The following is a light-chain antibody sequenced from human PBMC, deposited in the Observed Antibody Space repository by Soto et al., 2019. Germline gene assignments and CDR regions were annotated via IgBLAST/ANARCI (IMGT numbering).Light chain of an antibody. J-gene: IGKJ1*01. Sequence: EIVMTQSPATLSVSPGERATLSCRASQSVSSNLAWYQQKPGQAPRLLIYGASTRATGIPARFSGSGSGTEFTLTISSLQSEDFAVYYSQQYNNCPWTFGQGTKVEIK. CDR3: QQYNNCPWT. CDR2: GAS. CDR1: QSVSSN. V-gene: IGKV3-15*01.